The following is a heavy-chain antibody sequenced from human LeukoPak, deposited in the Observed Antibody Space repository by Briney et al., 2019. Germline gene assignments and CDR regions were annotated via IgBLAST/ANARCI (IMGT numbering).Heavy chain of an antibody. V-gene: IGHV4-59*01. CDR3: ARDYRY. J-gene: IGHJ4*02. CDR1: GGSISSYY. D-gene: IGHD1-14*01. Sequence: SETLSLTCTVSGGSISSYYWSWIRQPPGKGLEWIGYIYYSGSTNYNPSLKSRVTISVDTSKNPFSLKLSSVSAADTGVYYCARDYRYWGQGTLVTVSS. CDR2: IYYSGST.